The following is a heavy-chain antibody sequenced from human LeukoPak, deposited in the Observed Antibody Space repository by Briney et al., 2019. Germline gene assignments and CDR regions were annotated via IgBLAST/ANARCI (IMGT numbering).Heavy chain of an antibody. Sequence: QPGRSLRLSCAASGFTFSNYWMHWVRHAPGKGLGWVSRINSDGRSTIYADSVKGRFTISRDNAKNTLFLQMNSLRAEEPAVYYCARDLSSSGWSFDYWGQGTLVTVSS. CDR3: ARDLSSSGWSFDY. J-gene: IGHJ4*02. CDR1: GFTFSNYW. D-gene: IGHD6-19*01. CDR2: INSDGRST. V-gene: IGHV3-74*01.